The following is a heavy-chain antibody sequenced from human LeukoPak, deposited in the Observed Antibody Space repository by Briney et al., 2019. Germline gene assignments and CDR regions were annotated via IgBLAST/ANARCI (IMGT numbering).Heavy chain of an antibody. J-gene: IGHJ4*02. V-gene: IGHV3-64D*06. CDR1: GFTFSTYV. Sequence: GGSLRLSCSVSGFTFSTYVMHRVRQAPGKGLEYVSAISSNGDNTYYADSVKGRFTISRDNSKNTLYLQMSSLRADDTAVYYCVRGTGYWGQGTLVTVSS. CDR2: ISSNGDNT. CDR3: VRGTGY.